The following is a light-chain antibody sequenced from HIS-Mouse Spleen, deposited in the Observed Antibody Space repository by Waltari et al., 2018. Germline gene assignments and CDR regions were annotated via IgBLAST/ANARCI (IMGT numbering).Light chain of an antibody. CDR3: PQYGSSPPYT. J-gene: IGKJ2*01. V-gene: IGKV3-20*01. CDR2: GAS. CDR1: HSVTSSY. Sequence: EIVLTQSPGTLSLSPGETATLSCRASHSVTSSYLPRYQQQPARAPRLLLYGASSRATAITDRFSGSGSGTDFTLTISRVAPEDFAVYSCPQYGSSPPYTFGQGTKLEIK.